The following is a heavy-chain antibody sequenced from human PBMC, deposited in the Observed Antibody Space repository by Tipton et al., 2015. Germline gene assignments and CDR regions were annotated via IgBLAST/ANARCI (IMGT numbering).Heavy chain of an antibody. CDR1: GGSVTSGSYY. V-gene: IGHV4-61*01. CDR3: ARLEEDCSDNICFAFDP. D-gene: IGHD2-2*01. Sequence: TLSLTCSVSGGSVTSGSYYWSWIRQPPGKGLEWIGYISYTETSHYNPSLKSRVTISVDTSKNEFSLKLSSVTAADTAVYYCARLEEDCSDNICFAFDPWGQGTLVTVSS. J-gene: IGHJ5*02. CDR2: ISYTETS.